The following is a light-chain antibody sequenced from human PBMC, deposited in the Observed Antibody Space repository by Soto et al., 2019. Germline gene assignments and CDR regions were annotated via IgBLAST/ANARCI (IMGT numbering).Light chain of an antibody. CDR2: DAS. Sequence: DIQMTQSPSSLSASVGDRVTITCQSSQGISNYLNWYQHKPGKAPKLLMYDASNLETGVPSRFSGSGSGTDFTFTISSLQPEDTATYFCQQYHYLTYTFGQGNQVEIK. V-gene: IGKV1-33*01. CDR3: QQYHYLTYT. J-gene: IGKJ2*01. CDR1: QGISNY.